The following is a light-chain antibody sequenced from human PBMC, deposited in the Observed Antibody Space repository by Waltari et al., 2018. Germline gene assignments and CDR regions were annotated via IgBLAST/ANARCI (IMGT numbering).Light chain of an antibody. J-gene: IGLJ3*02. CDR1: NLDSRR. V-gene: IGLV3-21*02. CDR3: QVWDTGHDYVV. Sequence: SYVLTQPPSVSLAPGQTATITCTGDNLDSRRVDWYQQKPGRAPVLVIYPDTGLSAGLPQGCSGVPSWNTVTLTITRVEAGDEADYFCQVWDTGHDYVVFGGGTKLTVL. CDR2: PDT.